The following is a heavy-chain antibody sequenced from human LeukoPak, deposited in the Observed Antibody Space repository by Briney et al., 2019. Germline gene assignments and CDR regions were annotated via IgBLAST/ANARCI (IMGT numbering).Heavy chain of an antibody. CDR1: GFTFSSYA. J-gene: IGHJ6*04. D-gene: IGHD3-10*01. CDR2: ISGSGGST. Sequence: GGSLRLSCAASGFTFSSYAMSWVRQAPGMGLEWVSAISGSGGSTYYADSVKGRFTISRDNSKNTLYLQMNSLRAEDTAVYYCAKDGITMVRGVIRPYYYYGMDVWGKGTTVTVSS. CDR3: AKDGITMVRGVIRPYYYYGMDV. V-gene: IGHV3-23*01.